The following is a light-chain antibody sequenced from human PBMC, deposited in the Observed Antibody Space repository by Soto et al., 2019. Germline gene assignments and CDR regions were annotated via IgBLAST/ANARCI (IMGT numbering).Light chain of an antibody. Sequence: EIVLTQSPATLSLSPGERATLSCRASQSVSSYLAWYQQKPGQAPRLLIYDASNRATGIPARFSGSGSGTDFTLIISNLEPEDFAVYYCQQRSNWPRTFGQGTKLEIK. CDR1: QSVSSY. CDR2: DAS. V-gene: IGKV3-11*01. J-gene: IGKJ2*01. CDR3: QQRSNWPRT.